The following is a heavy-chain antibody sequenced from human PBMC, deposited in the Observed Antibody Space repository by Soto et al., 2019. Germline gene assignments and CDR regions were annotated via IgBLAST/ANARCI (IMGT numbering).Heavy chain of an antibody. D-gene: IGHD3-9*01. CDR3: ANHYDILTGYYNRPFDY. V-gene: IGHV3-23*01. CDR2: ISGSGGST. J-gene: IGHJ4*02. CDR1: GFTFSTYA. Sequence: PGGSLRLSCAASGFTFSTYAMSWVRQAPGKGLEWVSAISGSGGSTYYADSVKGRFTISRDNSKNTLYLQMNSLRAEDTAIYYCANHYDILTGYYNRPFDYWGQGTLVTVSS.